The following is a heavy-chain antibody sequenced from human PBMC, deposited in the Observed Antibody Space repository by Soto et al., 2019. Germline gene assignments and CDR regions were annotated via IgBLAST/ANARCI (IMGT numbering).Heavy chain of an antibody. CDR3: ARRYGSAFDI. CDR1: GGSIISGGYY. V-gene: IGHV4-31*03. CDR2: ISSSGST. Sequence: SETLSLTCTVSGGSIISGGYYWSWLRQHPGKGLEWIAYISSSGSTYYNPSLKSRVTISVDTSKNQFSLKLSSVTAADTAVYYCARRYGSAFDIWGQGTMVTGS. D-gene: IGHD3-10*01. J-gene: IGHJ3*02.